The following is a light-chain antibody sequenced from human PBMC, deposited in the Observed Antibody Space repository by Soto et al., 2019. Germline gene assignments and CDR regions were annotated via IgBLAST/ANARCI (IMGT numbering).Light chain of an antibody. V-gene: IGLV2-14*01. CDR2: DVS. CDR3: SSYTSSSTPHYV. CDR1: SSDVGGYNY. Sequence: QSVLTQPASVSGSPGQSITISCTGSSSDVGGYNYVSWYQQHPGKAPKLMIYDVSNRPSGVSNRFSGSKSGNTASLTISGLQAEDEADYYCSSYTSSSTPHYVFGTGTKVTVL. J-gene: IGLJ1*01.